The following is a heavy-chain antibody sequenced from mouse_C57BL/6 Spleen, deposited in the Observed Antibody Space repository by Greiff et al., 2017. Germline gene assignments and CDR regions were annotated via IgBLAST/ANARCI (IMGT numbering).Heavy chain of an antibody. J-gene: IGHJ1*03. CDR1: GYTFTSYW. Sequence: VQLQQPGAELVKPGASVKMSCKASGYTFTSYWITWVKQRPGQGLEWIGDIYPGSGSTNYNEKFKSKATLTVDTSSSTAYMQLSSLTSEDSAVYYCARGDYDYDYWYFDVWGTGTTVTVSS. V-gene: IGHV1-55*01. CDR2: IYPGSGST. D-gene: IGHD2-4*01. CDR3: ARGDYDYDYWYFDV.